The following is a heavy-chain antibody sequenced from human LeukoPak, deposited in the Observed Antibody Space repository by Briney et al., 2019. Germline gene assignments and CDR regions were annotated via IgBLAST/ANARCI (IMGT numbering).Heavy chain of an antibody. CDR3: ARVRFLEWLLYERYYFGY. V-gene: IGHV4-34*01. CDR2: INHSGST. CDR1: GGSFSGYY. J-gene: IGHJ4*02. D-gene: IGHD3-3*01. Sequence: SETLSLTCAVYGGSFSGYYWSWIRQPPGKGLEWIGEINHSGSTNYNPSLKSRVTISVDMSKNQFSLKLSSVTAADTAVYYCARVRFLEWLLYERYYFGYWGQGTLVTVSS.